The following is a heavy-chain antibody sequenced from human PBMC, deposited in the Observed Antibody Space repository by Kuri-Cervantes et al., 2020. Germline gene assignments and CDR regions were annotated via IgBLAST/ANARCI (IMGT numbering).Heavy chain of an antibody. CDR2: ISDGGTTI. CDR3: AREHRSTRIDF. J-gene: IGHJ4*02. Sequence: GESLKISCAASGFTFSDYYMTWIRQAPGKGLEWVAYISDGGTTIYFADSVKGRFTISRDNAQNSLYLQMNSLRAEDTAVYYCAREHRSTRIDFWGQGTLVTVSS. V-gene: IGHV3-11*04. CDR1: GFTFSDYY.